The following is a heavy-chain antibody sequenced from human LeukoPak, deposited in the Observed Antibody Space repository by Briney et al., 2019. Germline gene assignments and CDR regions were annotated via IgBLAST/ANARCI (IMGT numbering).Heavy chain of an antibody. CDR1: GYTFTSYD. J-gene: IGHJ6*02. D-gene: IGHD3-9*01. Sequence: ASVKVSCKASGYTFTSYDINWVRQATGQGLEWMGWMNPNSGNTGYAQKFQGRVTMTRNTPISTAYMELSSLRSEDTAVYYCAGGLYFDWLLHDYYYYYGMDVWGQGTTVTVSS. CDR2: MNPNSGNT. CDR3: AGGLYFDWLLHDYYYYYGMDV. V-gene: IGHV1-8*01.